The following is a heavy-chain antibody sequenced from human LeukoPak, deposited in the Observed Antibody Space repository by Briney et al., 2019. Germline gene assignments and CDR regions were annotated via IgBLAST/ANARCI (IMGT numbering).Heavy chain of an antibody. D-gene: IGHD3-10*01. CDR1: RFTFSNHW. V-gene: IGHV3-74*01. CDR2: INGEGGT. J-gene: IGHJ4*02. Sequence: GGSLRLSCAASRFTFSNHWMQWVRQAPGKGLVWVSRINGEGGTSYADSVKGRFTISRDNAKNTVHLQMNSLRAEDTAVYYCARDLVYGSGSCGHWGQGTLVTVSS. CDR3: ARDLVYGSGSCGH.